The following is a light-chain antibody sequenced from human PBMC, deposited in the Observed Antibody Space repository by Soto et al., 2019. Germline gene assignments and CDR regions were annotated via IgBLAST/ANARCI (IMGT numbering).Light chain of an antibody. J-gene: IGKJ4*01. CDR1: QNIDIF. CDR3: QQSYSAPPLA. V-gene: IGKV1-39*01. Sequence: DIRMTQSPSSLSASVGDRVTINCRASQNIDIFLNWYHQKPGRAPNLLIYGASTLQNGVPSRFSGSGSETDFSLTSSSLQPEDFGTYYGQQSYSAPPLAFGAGTKVDIK. CDR2: GAS.